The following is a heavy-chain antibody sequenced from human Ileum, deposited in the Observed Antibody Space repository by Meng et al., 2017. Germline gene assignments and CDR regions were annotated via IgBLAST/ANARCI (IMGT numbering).Heavy chain of an antibody. V-gene: IGHV4-4*02. Sequence: QVQLQESGPGLVKPSVTLSLTVAVSGDSISSRDWWSWVRQPPGKGLEWIGEISQESGRTNYNPSLKSRVTISLDKSKNQFSLNLNSVTAADTAVYYCVRNEGYSLGDWGQGTLVTVSS. D-gene: IGHD2-21*01. J-gene: IGHJ4*02. CDR3: VRNEGYSLGD. CDR1: GDSISSRDW. CDR2: ISQESGRT.